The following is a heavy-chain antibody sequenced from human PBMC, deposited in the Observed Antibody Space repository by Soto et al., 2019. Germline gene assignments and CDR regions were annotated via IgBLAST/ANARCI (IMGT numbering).Heavy chain of an antibody. Sequence: QVQLVESGGGVVQPGRSLRLSCTSSTVTINVHGIQWVRQAPGKGLEWVAFISNAGRAQYYADSVKGRFTISRDYSKNTVDLQMNSLRNEETAVYYCARDIWSGDYKWFDSWGPGTLVTVSS. CDR3: ARDIWSGDYKWFDS. J-gene: IGHJ5*01. V-gene: IGHV3-30*03. CDR2: ISNAGRAQ. D-gene: IGHD3-3*01. CDR1: TVTINVHG.